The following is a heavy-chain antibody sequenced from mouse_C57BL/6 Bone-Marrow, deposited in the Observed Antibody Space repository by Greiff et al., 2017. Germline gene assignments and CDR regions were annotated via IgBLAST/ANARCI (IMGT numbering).Heavy chain of an antibody. J-gene: IGHJ3*01. V-gene: IGHV10-1*01. CDR1: GFSFNTYA. D-gene: IGHD2-13*01. Sequence: EVKLMESGGGLVQPKGSLKLSCAASGFSFNTYAMNWVRQAPGKGLEWVARIRSKSNNSATYYADSVKNRFTISRDDSESMLSLQMNNWNTEDTAMYYCVRRSDGDCGFAYWGQGTLVTVSA. CDR2: IRSKSNNSAT. CDR3: VRRSDGDCGFAY.